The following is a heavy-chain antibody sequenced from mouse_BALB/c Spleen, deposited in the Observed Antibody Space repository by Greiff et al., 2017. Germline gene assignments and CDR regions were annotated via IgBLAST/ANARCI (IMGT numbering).Heavy chain of an antibody. Sequence: EVKLMESGGGLVKLGGSLKLSCAASGFTFSSYYMSWVRQTPEKRLELVAAINSNGGSTYYPDTVKGRFTISRDNAKNTLYLQMSSLKSEDTALYYCARHASPYYGSSYDAMDYWGQGTSVTVSS. CDR3: ARHASPYYGSSYDAMDY. CDR1: GFTFSSYY. CDR2: INSNGGST. V-gene: IGHV5-6-2*01. J-gene: IGHJ4*01. D-gene: IGHD1-1*01.